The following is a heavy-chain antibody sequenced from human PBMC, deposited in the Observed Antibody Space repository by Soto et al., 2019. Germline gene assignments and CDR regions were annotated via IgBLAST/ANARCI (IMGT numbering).Heavy chain of an antibody. V-gene: IGHV5-10-1*01. CDR1: GYSFTSYW. CDR2: IDPSDSYT. J-gene: IGHJ3*02. D-gene: IGHD2-15*01. Sequence: PGESLKISCKGSGYSFTSYWISWVRQMPGKGLEWMGRIDPSDSYTNYSPSFQGHVTISADKSISTAYLQWSSLKASDTAMYYCASGGSYLYAFDIWGQGTMVTVSS. CDR3: ASGGSYLYAFDI.